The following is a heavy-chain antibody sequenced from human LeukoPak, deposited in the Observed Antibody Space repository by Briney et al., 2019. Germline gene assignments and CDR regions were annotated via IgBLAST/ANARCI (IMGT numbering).Heavy chain of an antibody. J-gene: IGHJ5*02. CDR3: ARSFYSGSFIDWFDP. CDR2: ISYDGSNK. D-gene: IGHD1-26*01. CDR1: GFTFSSYA. Sequence: PGGSLRLSCAASGFTFSSYAMHWVRQAPGKGLEWVAVISYDGSNKYYADSVKGRFTISRDNSKNTLYLQMNSLRAEDTAVYYCARSFYSGSFIDWFDPWGQGTLVTVSS. V-gene: IGHV3-30-3*01.